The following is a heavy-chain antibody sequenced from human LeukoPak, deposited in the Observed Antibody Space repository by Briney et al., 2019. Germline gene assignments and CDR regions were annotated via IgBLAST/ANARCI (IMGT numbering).Heavy chain of an antibody. CDR3: ARSADGTLDY. CDR2: TYYRSRWYN. J-gene: IGHJ4*02. CDR1: GDSLSSNSAA. V-gene: IGHV6-1*01. Sequence: SQTLSLTCALSGDSLSSNSAAWHWLRQSPSRGLEWLGRTYYRSRWYNDDAVSVKSRITVNPDTSKNQFSLHLNSGTPDDTAVYYCARSADGTLDYWGQGTLVTVSS. D-gene: IGHD6-13*01.